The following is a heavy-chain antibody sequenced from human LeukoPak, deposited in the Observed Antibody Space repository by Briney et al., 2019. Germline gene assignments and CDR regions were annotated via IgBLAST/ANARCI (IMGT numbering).Heavy chain of an antibody. CDR2: ISGSGGST. CDR3: ARTHCSSTSCPLWVFDY. V-gene: IGHV3-23*01. Sequence: GGSQRLSCAASGFTFSTYSMNWVRQAPGKGLEWVSAISGSGGSTYYADSVKGRFTISRDNSKNTLYLQMNSLRAEDTAVYYCARTHCSSTSCPLWVFDYWGQGTLVTVSS. J-gene: IGHJ4*02. D-gene: IGHD2-2*01. CDR1: GFTFSTYS.